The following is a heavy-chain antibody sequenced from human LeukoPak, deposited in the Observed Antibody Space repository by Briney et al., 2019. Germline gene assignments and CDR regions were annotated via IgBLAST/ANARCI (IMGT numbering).Heavy chain of an antibody. CDR3: ASQNDYGGNCFFEY. Sequence: WWSLRLSWAASGFTFSSYWMSWVRQAPGKGLEWVANIKQDGSEKYYVDSVKGRFTISRDNAKSSLYLQMNSLRAEDTAVYYCASQNDYGGNCFFEYWGQGTLVTVSS. V-gene: IGHV3-7*01. J-gene: IGHJ4*02. D-gene: IGHD4-23*01. CDR1: GFTFSSYW. CDR2: IKQDGSEK.